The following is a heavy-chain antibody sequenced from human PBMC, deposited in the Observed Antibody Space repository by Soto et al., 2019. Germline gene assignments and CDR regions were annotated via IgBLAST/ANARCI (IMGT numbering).Heavy chain of an antibody. CDR2: INAANGKT. Sequence: TSVKVSCKGSGYTFTRYTMHWVCKDPGQRLEWMGWINAANGKTKYSQKFQGRVSITRDTSASTAYMELSSLRSEDTAVYYCARYSGNYQDAFDIWGQGTMVTVSS. V-gene: IGHV1-3*01. CDR1: GYTFTRYT. D-gene: IGHD1-26*01. CDR3: ARYSGNYQDAFDI. J-gene: IGHJ3*02.